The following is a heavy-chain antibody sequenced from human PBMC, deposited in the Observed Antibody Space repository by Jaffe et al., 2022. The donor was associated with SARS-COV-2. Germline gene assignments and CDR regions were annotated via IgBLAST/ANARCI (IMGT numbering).Heavy chain of an antibody. Sequence: EMQLLESGGGLVQPGGSLRLSCAASGFTFSSYAMSWVRQAPGKGLEWVSTISGSDGSTYFTDSVKGRFTISRDNSKNTLYLQMNSLRAEDTAMYYCAKGQSKIAVLFTGLWGQGTLVTVSS. CDR2: ISGSDGST. V-gene: IGHV3-23*01. CDR1: GFTFSSYA. D-gene: IGHD6-19*01. CDR3: AKGQSKIAVLFTGL. J-gene: IGHJ4*02.